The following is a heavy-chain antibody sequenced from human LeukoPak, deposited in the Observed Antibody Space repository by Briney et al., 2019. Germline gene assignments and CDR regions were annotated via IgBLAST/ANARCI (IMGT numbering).Heavy chain of an antibody. CDR1: GFTFSSYW. CDR3: AREDCTNTKCFGCDDY. Sequence: GGSLRLSCAASGFTFSSYWMSWVRHAPGKGLEWVANIKQDGSEKYYVDSVKGRFTITRDNSKNSLYLQMNSLRADDTAVYYCAREDCTNTKCFGCDDYWGQGTLVTVSS. CDR2: IKQDGSEK. J-gene: IGHJ4*02. D-gene: IGHD2-8*01. V-gene: IGHV3-7*01.